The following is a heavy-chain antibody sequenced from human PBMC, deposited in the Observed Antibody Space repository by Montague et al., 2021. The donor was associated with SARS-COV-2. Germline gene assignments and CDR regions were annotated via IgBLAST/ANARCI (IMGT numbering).Heavy chain of an antibody. CDR1: GASVRTYY. Sequence: SETLSLTCTVSGASVRTYYWSWIRQSAGKKLEWMRRLYTSGSTYYNPSFKSRVTMSLDTSKNLFSLNLSSMTAADTAVYYCARDGADYSFAYDHEMDVWGQGIAVTVSS. CDR3: ARDGADYSFAYDHEMDV. D-gene: IGHD5-12*01. J-gene: IGHJ6*02. V-gene: IGHV4-4*07. CDR2: LYTSGST.